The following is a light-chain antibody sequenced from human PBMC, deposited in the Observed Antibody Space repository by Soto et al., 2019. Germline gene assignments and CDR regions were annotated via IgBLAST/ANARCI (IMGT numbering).Light chain of an antibody. CDR3: QQYDNSEPLS. CDR2: DGS. Sequence: EIVLTQSPATLSLSPGDRATLSCGASQSVRSIYVAWYQQKAGLAPRLLIYDGSSRASGIPDRFSGSGSGTDFTLTIGRLEPEDFAVYYCQQYDNSEPLSFCGGTKVEMK. V-gene: IGKV3D-20*01. J-gene: IGKJ4*01. CDR1: QSVRSIY.